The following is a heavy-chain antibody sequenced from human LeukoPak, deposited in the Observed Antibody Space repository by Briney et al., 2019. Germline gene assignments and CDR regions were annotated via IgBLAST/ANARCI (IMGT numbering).Heavy chain of an antibody. CDR1: GGSISRYY. Sequence: SETLSLTCTVSGGSISRYYWSWIRQPAGKGLEWIGRIYTSGSTNYNPSLKSRVTMSVDTSKNQFSLKLSSVTAADTAVYYCARERSYGHEELDYWGQGTLVTVSS. CDR2: IYTSGST. D-gene: IGHD1-26*01. V-gene: IGHV4-4*07. J-gene: IGHJ4*02. CDR3: ARERSYGHEELDY.